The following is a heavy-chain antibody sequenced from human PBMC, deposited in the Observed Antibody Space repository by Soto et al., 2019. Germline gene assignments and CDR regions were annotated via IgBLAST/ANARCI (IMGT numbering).Heavy chain of an antibody. J-gene: IGHJ4*02. CDR2: ISGSGGST. CDR3: AKRGPGSSWRYFDD. D-gene: IGHD6-6*01. CDR1: GVPFGIYA. V-gene: IGHV3-23*01. Sequence: GGSLSLSCSASGVPFGIYAMSLVRPAPGKGLEWVSAISGSGGSTYYADSVKGRFTISRNNSKNTLYLQMNSLRAEDTAVYDCAKRGPGSSWRYFDDWGQGILVTVSS.